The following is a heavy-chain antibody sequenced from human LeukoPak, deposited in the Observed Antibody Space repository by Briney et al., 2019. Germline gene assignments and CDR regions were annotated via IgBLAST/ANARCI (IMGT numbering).Heavy chain of an antibody. J-gene: IGHJ6*03. CDR1: GGSISSYY. CDR2: IYYSGST. D-gene: IGHD6-6*01. Sequence: PSETLSLTCTVSGGSISSYYWSWIRQPPGKGLEWIGYIYYSGSTNYNPSLKSRVTISVDTSKNQFSLKLSSVTAADTAVYHCAREVHSSSYYYYSYMDVWGKGTTVTVSS. V-gene: IGHV4-59*01. CDR3: AREVHSSSYYYYSYMDV.